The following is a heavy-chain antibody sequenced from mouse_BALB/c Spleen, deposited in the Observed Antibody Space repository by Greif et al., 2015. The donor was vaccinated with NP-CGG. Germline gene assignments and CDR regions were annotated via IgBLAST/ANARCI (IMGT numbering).Heavy chain of an antibody. CDR1: GFTFSSYA. D-gene: IGHD1-2*01. CDR3: APTTTAHWYFDV. J-gene: IGHJ1*01. CDR2: ISSGGST. V-gene: IGHV5-6-5*01. Sequence: EVQRVESGGGLVKPGGSLKLSCAASGFTFSSYAMSWVRQTPEKRLEWVASISSGGSTYYPDSVKGRFTISRDNARNILYLQMSSLRSEDTAMYYCAPTTTAHWYFDVWGAGTTVTVSS.